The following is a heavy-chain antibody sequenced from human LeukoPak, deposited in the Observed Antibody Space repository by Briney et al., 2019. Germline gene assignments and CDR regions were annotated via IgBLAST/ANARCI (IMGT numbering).Heavy chain of an antibody. CDR3: VRDKMDRAVTGSLFDY. D-gene: IGHD3-10*01. Sequence: PGGSLRLSCAVSGFTFSIYWMTWVRQTPGKGLEWVANIKQDGSEKNYVDSVKGRFNVSRDNARNSVYLQMNSLRAEDTAVYFCVRDKMDRAVTGSLFDYWGQGTLVTVSS. V-gene: IGHV3-7*01. CDR1: GFTFSIYW. CDR2: IKQDGSEK. J-gene: IGHJ4*02.